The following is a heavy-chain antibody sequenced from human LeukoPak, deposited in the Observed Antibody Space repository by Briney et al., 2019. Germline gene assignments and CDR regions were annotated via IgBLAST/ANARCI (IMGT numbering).Heavy chain of an antibody. J-gene: IGHJ6*02. D-gene: IGHD3-10*01. V-gene: IGHV3-43*02. Sequence: PGGSLRLSCAASGFTFDDYAMHWVRQAPGEGLEWVSLISGDGGSTYYADSVKGRFTISRDNSKNSLYLQMNSLRTEDTALYYCAKDIRVLWFGELYWYGMDVWGQGTTVTVSS. CDR2: ISGDGGST. CDR3: AKDIRVLWFGELYWYGMDV. CDR1: GFTFDDYA.